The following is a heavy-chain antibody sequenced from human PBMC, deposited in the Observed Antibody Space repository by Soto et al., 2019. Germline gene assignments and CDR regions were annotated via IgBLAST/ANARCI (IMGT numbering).Heavy chain of an antibody. CDR3: ARVGYCSGGSCKQYYYDYMDV. CDR2: IIPILGIA. CDR1: GGTFSSYT. D-gene: IGHD2-15*01. J-gene: IGHJ6*03. Sequence: QVQLVQSGAEVKKPGSSVKVSCKASGGTFSSYTISWVRQAPGQGLEWMGRIIPILGIANYAQKFQGRVTITADKSTSTAYIELSSLRSEDTTVYYCARVGYCSGGSCKQYYYDYMDVWGKGTTVTVSS. V-gene: IGHV1-69*02.